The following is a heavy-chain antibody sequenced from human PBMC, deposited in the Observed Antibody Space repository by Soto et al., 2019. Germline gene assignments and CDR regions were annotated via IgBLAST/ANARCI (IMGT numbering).Heavy chain of an antibody. V-gene: IGHV4-39*02. Sequence: QLQLQESGPGLVKPSETLSLTCTVSGGSISSSSYYWGWIRQPPGKGLEWIGSIYYSGSTYYNPSLKSRVTMSVDTSKNQFSLKLSCLTAADTAVYYCARDKGPTTVVPWGQGTLVTVSS. J-gene: IGHJ5*02. D-gene: IGHD4-17*01. CDR3: ARDKGPTTVVP. CDR1: GGSISSSSYY. CDR2: IYYSGST.